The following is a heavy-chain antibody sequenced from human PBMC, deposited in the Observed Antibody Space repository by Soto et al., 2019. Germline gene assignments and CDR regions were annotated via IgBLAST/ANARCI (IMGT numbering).Heavy chain of an antibody. CDR2: ISVHNGYT. V-gene: IGHV1-18*01. D-gene: IGHD1-1*01. CDR3: ARLEHNFGPHDY. Sequence: QVQLAQSGAEVKKPGASVTVSCKASGYTFSSYGISWVRQAPGQGLEWVGWISVHNGYTKYATELQGRVTMTTDTSTSTAYMELRSLRADDSAVYFCARLEHNFGPHDYWGQGTLVTVTS. CDR1: GYTFSSYG. J-gene: IGHJ4*02.